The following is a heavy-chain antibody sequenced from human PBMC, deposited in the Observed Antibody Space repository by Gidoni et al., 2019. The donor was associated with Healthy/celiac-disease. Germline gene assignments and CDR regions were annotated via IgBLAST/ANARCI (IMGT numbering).Heavy chain of an antibody. Sequence: QLQLQESGSGLVKPSQTLSLTCSVSGGSISSGGYSWSWIRQPQGKGLEWIGYIYHSGSTYYNPALKSRVTISVDRSKNQFSLKLSAVTAADTAVYYCAREMVRGVIGAFDIWGQGTMVTVSS. CDR1: GGSISSGGYS. CDR2: IYHSGST. V-gene: IGHV4-30-2*01. J-gene: IGHJ3*02. D-gene: IGHD3-10*01. CDR3: AREMVRGVIGAFDI.